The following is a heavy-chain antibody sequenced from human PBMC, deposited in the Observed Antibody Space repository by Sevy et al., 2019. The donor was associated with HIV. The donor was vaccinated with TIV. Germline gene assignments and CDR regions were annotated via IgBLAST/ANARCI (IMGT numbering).Heavy chain of an antibody. J-gene: IGHJ4*02. Sequence: SETLSLTCTVSGGSISSYYWSWIRQPPGKGLEWIGYIYYSGSTNYNPSLKRRVTISVDTSKNQFSLKLSSVTTADTAVYYCARSPIYYDSSGYRYYFDYWGQGTLVTVSS. CDR2: IYYSGST. CDR1: GGSISSYY. D-gene: IGHD3-22*01. CDR3: ARSPIYYDSSGYRYYFDY. V-gene: IGHV4-59*01.